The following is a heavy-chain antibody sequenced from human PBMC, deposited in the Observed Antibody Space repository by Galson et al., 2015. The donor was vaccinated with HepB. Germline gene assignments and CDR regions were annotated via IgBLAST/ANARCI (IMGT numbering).Heavy chain of an antibody. CDR3: ARSGPAARSLDAFDI. D-gene: IGHD2-2*01. J-gene: IGHJ3*02. CDR1: GYTFTGYY. Sequence: SVKVSCKASGYTFTGYYMHWVRQAPGQGLEWMGWINPNSGGTNYAQKFQGRVTMTRDMSISTAYMELSRLRSDDTAVYYCARSGPAARSLDAFDIWGQGTMVTVSS. V-gene: IGHV1-2*02. CDR2: INPNSGGT.